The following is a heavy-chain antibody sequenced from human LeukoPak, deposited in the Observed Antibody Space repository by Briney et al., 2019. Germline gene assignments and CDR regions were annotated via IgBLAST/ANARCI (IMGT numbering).Heavy chain of an antibody. D-gene: IGHD1-26*01. CDR1: GDSISSYY. Sequence: SETLSLTCTVSGDSISSYYWSWIRQPPGKGLEWIGYIYYSGNTNYNPSLKSRVTISVDTPKNQFSLKLSSVTAADTAVYYCARGIIVGATWGENDNWFDPWGQGTLVTVSS. J-gene: IGHJ5*02. CDR2: IYYSGNT. V-gene: IGHV4-59*01. CDR3: ARGIIVGATWGENDNWFDP.